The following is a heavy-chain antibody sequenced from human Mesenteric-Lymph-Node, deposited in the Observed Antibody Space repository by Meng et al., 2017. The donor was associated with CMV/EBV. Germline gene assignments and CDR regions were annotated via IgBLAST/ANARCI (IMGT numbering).Heavy chain of an antibody. CDR2: IYYSGST. D-gene: IGHD3-22*01. J-gene: IGHJ4*02. Sequence: QLQRQESGPGLVKPSETLSLTCPVSGGSISSSSYYWGWIRQPPGKGLEWIGSIYYSGSTYYNPSLKSRVTISVDTSKNQFSLKLSSVTAADTAVYYCARDGDYYDSSGYNPFDYWGQGTLVTVSS. V-gene: IGHV4-39*07. CDR3: ARDGDYYDSSGYNPFDY. CDR1: GGSISSSSYY.